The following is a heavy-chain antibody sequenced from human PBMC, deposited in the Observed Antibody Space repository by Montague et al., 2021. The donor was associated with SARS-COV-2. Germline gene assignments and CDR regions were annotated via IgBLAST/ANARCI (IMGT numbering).Heavy chain of an antibody. CDR1: VGSISNYY. CDR3: ARAYCGGDCHVGP. V-gene: IGHV4-59*01. J-gene: IGHJ5*02. D-gene: IGHD2-21*02. CDR2: IYDSGSA. Sequence: SETRSLTCTVSVGSISNYYWTRIRQPPGKGLEWIGYIYDSGSANYNPSLKSRSTISVDTSNNQFSLRLSSVTAADTAVYYCARAYCGGDCHVGPWGQGILVTVSS.